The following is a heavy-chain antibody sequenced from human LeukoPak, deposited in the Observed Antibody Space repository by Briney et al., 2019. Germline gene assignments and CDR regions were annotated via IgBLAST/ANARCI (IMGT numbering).Heavy chain of an antibody. CDR1: GYTFTSYY. CDR3: ARGPRFDFWSGYYFSGGFDP. J-gene: IGHJ5*02. D-gene: IGHD3-3*01. V-gene: IGHV1-46*01. CDR2: INPSGGST. Sequence: GASVKVSCKASGYTFTSYYMHWVRQAPGQGLEWMGIINPSGGSTSYAQKFQGRVTMTRDTSTSTVYMELSGLRSEDTAVYYCARGPRFDFWSGYYFSGGFDPWGQGALVTVSS.